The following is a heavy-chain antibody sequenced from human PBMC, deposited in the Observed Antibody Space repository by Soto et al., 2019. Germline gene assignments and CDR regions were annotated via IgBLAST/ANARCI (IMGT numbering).Heavy chain of an antibody. CDR3: ARGKEWLRMNP. V-gene: IGHV1-69*02. CDR1: GDTFSSFT. D-gene: IGHD5-12*01. Sequence: QVQLVQSGAEVKKTGSSVKVSCRASGDTFSSFTFSWVRQAPGQGLEWMGRIVPMLDLSNNAQKFQGRVTITADKSTSTVYMQLTNLTSDDTAVYYCARGKEWLRMNPWGQGTLVAVSS. J-gene: IGHJ5*02. CDR2: IVPMLDLS.